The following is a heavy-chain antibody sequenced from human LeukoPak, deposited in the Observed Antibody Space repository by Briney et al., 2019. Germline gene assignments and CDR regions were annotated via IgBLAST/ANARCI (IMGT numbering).Heavy chain of an antibody. V-gene: IGHV3-48*01. CDR3: AKMLVPHFDY. CDR2: ISSSSSTI. D-gene: IGHD6-6*01. CDR1: GFTFSSYS. J-gene: IGHJ4*02. Sequence: TGGSLRLSCAASGFTFSSYSMNWVRQAPGKGLEWVSYISSSSSTIYYADSVKGRFTISRDNAKNSLYLQMNSLRAEDTAVYYCAKMLVPHFDYWGQGTLVTVSS.